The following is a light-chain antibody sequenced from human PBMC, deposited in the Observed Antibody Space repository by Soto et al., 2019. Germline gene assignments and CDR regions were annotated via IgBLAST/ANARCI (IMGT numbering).Light chain of an antibody. CDR3: QRYNNWPLT. CDR2: AAS. Sequence: DIQMTQSPSSLSASVGDRVTITCRASQGISTYLAWFQQRPGEVPKLLIYAASTLQSGVSSRFRGSGSGTQFTLTISSLQPDDVATYYCQRYNNWPLTFGGGTKVESK. CDR1: QGISTY. V-gene: IGKV1-27*01. J-gene: IGKJ4*01.